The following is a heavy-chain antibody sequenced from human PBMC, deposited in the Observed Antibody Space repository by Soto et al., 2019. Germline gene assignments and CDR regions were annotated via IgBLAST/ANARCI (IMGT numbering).Heavy chain of an antibody. J-gene: IGHJ4*02. Sequence: QVQLVESGGGVVQPGRSLRLSCAASGFTFSSYGMHWVRQAPGKGLEWVAVISYDGSNKYYADSVKGRFTISRDNSKNTLYLQMNSLRAEDTAVYYCATAEAVAGTAYWGQGTLVTVSS. CDR2: ISYDGSNK. CDR1: GFTFSSYG. CDR3: ATAEAVAGTAY. D-gene: IGHD6-19*01. V-gene: IGHV3-30*03.